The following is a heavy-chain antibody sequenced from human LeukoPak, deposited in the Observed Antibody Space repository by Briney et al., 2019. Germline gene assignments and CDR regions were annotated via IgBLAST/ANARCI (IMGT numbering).Heavy chain of an antibody. J-gene: IGHJ4*02. V-gene: IGHV7-4-1*02. Sequence: GASVKVSCKASGYIFTQYAMNWVRQVPGQGLESMGWISTKTGNPRNAQGFTGRFAFSLDTSVTTSYLQISSLEAADTAVYYCVTSTGYWGQGTLVTVS. CDR2: ISTKTGNP. CDR3: VTSTGY. CDR1: GYIFTQYA.